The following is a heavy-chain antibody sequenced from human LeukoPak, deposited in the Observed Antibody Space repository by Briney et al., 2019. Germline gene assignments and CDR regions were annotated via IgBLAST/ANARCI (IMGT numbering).Heavy chain of an antibody. CDR3: AKDYVSYCSSTSCYNWFDP. J-gene: IGHJ5*02. Sequence: GGSLRLSCAASGFTFSSYGMHWVRQAPGKGLEWVAVISYDGSNKYYADSVKVRFTISRDNSKNTLYLQMNSLRAEDTAVYYCAKDYVSYCSSTSCYNWFDPWGQGTLVTVSS. V-gene: IGHV3-30*18. CDR2: ISYDGSNK. CDR1: GFTFSSYG. D-gene: IGHD2-2*01.